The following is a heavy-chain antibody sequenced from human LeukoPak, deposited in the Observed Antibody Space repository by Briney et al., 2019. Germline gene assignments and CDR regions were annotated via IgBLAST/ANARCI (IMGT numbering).Heavy chain of an antibody. V-gene: IGHV4-59*01. CDR2: IFYTGTT. CDR1: GGSISSYY. Sequence: SETLSLTCTVSGGSISSYYWNWIRQPAGKGLEWIGYIFYTGTTNYNPSLKSRVTISVDTSNEQFSLKLTSVTAADSAVYYCARSRIEMATISPADYWGQGTLVTVSS. J-gene: IGHJ4*02. D-gene: IGHD5-24*01. CDR3: ARSRIEMATISPADY.